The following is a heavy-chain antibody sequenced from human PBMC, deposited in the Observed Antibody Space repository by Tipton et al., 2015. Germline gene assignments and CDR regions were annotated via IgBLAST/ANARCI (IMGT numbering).Heavy chain of an antibody. D-gene: IGHD6-13*01. J-gene: IGHJ4*02. CDR3: ARVRSSSAWYLSDFDC. V-gene: IGHV4-59*01. CDR1: SDSISKYY. CDR2: MHYTGST. Sequence: LRLSCSVSSDSISKYYWSWIRQPPGKGLEWIGYMHYTGSTNYNPSLKSRVTISIDTSKNQFSLNLSSVTAADTAVYYCARVRSSSAWYLSDFDCWGQGTLVAVSS.